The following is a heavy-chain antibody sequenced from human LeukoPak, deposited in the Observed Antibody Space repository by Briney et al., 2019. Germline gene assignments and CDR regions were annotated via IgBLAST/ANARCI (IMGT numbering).Heavy chain of an antibody. Sequence: GRSLRLSCAASGFTFSGYGMHWVRQAPGKGLEWVAVILYDGSNQYYADSVKGRFTISRDNSKNTLYLQMNGLRAEDTAVYYCARGNPNRNALDLWGQGTMVTISS. D-gene: IGHD1-14*01. CDR2: ILYDGSNQ. J-gene: IGHJ3*01. V-gene: IGHV3-33*01. CDR3: ARGNPNRNALDL. CDR1: GFTFSGYG.